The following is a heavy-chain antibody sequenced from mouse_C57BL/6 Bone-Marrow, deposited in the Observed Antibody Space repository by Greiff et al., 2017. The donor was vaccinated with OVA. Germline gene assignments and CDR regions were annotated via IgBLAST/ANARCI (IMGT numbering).Heavy chain of an antibody. CDR1: GFTFSDYY. D-gene: IGHD1-1*01. CDR3: ARDGYYGSSYAMDY. V-gene: IGHV5-16*01. Sequence: EVQVVESEGGLVQPGSSMKLSCTASGFTFSDYYMAWVRQVPEKGLEWVANINYDGSSTYYLDSLKSRFIISRDNAKNILYLQMRSLKSEDTATYYCARDGYYGSSYAMDYWGQGTSVTVSS. CDR2: INYDGSST. J-gene: IGHJ4*01.